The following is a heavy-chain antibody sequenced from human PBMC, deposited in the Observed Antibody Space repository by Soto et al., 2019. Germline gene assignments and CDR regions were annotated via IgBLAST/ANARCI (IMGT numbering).Heavy chain of an antibody. Sequence: QLQLQESGPGLVKPSETLSLTCTVSGGSISSSSYYWGWIRQPPGKGLEWIGSIYYSGSTYYNPSLKGRVTISVDTSKNQFSLKLSSVTAADTAVYYCATSITMVRGADDYWGQGTLVTVSS. V-gene: IGHV4-39*01. CDR3: ATSITMVRGADDY. CDR2: IYYSGST. CDR1: GGSISSSSYY. D-gene: IGHD3-10*01. J-gene: IGHJ4*02.